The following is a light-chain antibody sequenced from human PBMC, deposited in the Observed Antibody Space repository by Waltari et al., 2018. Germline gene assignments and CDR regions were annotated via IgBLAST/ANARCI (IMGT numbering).Light chain of an antibody. V-gene: IGKV1-5*03. CDR2: QAS. Sequence: DIQMTQSPSTLSASVGARVNITCRASQSIRSWLAWYQQKPGKAPKVLIYQASSLESGVPSRFSGSGSGTEFTLTISSLQPDDLATYFCQQYNKYAPLTFGGGTRVEIK. J-gene: IGKJ4*01. CDR1: QSIRSW. CDR3: QQYNKYAPLT.